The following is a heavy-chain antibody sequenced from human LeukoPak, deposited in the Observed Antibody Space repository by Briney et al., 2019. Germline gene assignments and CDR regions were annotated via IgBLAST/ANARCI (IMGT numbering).Heavy chain of an antibody. V-gene: IGHV5-51*01. CDR2: IYPGDSDT. CDR3: ARGFYPYFYGSGSYSLFDY. CDR1: GYSFTSYW. J-gene: IGHJ4*02. D-gene: IGHD3-10*01. Sequence: GESLKISCKISGYSFTSYWIGWVRQMPGKGLEWMGIIYPGDSDTRYSPSFQGQVTISADKSISTAYLQWSSLKASDTAMYYCARGFYPYFYGSGSYSLFDYWGQGTLVTVSS.